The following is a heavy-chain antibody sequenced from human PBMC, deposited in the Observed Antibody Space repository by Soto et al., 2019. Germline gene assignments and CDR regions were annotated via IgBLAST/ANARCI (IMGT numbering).Heavy chain of an antibody. CDR1: GGSISSGGYY. D-gene: IGHD3-22*01. V-gene: IGHV4-31*03. CDR2: IYYSGST. J-gene: IGHJ4*02. CDR3: ARVEEDYYDSSGYYYRYFDD. Sequence: SETLSLTCTVSGGSISSGGYYWSWIRQHPGKGLEWIGYIYYSGSTYYNPSLKSRVTISVDTSKNQFSLKLSSVTAADTAVYYCARVEEDYYDSSGYYYRYFDDWGQGTLVIVSS.